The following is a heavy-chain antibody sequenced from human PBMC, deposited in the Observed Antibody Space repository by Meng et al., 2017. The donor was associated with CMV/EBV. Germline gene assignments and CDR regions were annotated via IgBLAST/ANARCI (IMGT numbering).Heavy chain of an antibody. J-gene: IGHJ5*02. CDR3: ARVSNWNDNWFDP. CDR2: IYYSGST. D-gene: IGHD1-20*01. Sequence: SETLSLTCTVSGGSISSISYYWGWIRQPPGRGLEWIGSIYYSGSTYYNPSLKSRVTISVDTSMNQFSLKLSSVTAADTAVYYCARVSNWNDNWFDPWGQGTLVTVSS. V-gene: IGHV4-39*07. CDR1: GGSISSISYY.